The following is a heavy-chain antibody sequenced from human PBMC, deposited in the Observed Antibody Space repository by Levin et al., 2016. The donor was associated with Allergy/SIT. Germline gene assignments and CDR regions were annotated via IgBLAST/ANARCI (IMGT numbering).Heavy chain of an antibody. J-gene: IGHJ5*02. Sequence: SETLSLTCAVYGGSFSGYYWSWIRQPPGKGLEWIGEINHSGSTNYNPSLKSRVTISVDTSKNQFSLKLSSVTAADTAVYYCARGETHSGSYLSRLIPRWFDPWGQGTLVTVSS. D-gene: IGHD1-26*01. CDR2: INHSGST. CDR1: GGSFSGYY. CDR3: ARGETHSGSYLSRLIPRWFDP. V-gene: IGHV4-34*01.